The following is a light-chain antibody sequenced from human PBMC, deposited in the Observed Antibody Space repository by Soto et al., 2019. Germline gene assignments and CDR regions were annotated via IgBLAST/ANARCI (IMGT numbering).Light chain of an antibody. CDR3: SSYTGTNHVV. J-gene: IGLJ2*01. Sequence: QSALTQPASVSGSPGQSITISCTGTSSDVGGYNYVSWYQHHPGKAPKLVIYEVTKRPAGVSNRFSGSKSGNTASLTISGLQAEDETDYYCSSYTGTNHVVFGGGTKVTVL. CDR2: EVT. V-gene: IGLV2-14*01. CDR1: SSDVGGYNY.